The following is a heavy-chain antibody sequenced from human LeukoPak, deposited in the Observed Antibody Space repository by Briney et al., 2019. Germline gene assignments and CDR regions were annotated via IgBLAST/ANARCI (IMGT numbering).Heavy chain of an antibody. CDR1: GLIFESYA. CDR2: ISGRGANT. J-gene: IGHJ4*02. V-gene: IGHV3-23*01. CDR3: AKGGHMSPSDY. Sequence: PGGSLRLSCAASGLIFESYAMTWVRQAPGKGLEWVSTISGRGANTFYADSVKGRFTISRDNSKNTQYLQINSLGAEDTAVYYCAKGGHMSPSDYWGQGTLVTVSS.